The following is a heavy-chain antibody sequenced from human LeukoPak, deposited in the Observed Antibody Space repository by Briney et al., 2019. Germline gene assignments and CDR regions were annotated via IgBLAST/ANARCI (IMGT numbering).Heavy chain of an antibody. V-gene: IGHV5-51*01. CDR1: GYNFNTYW. Sequence: GESLKISCKGSGYNFNTYWVAWVRQLPGKGLEWMGIIRPMNSDVRYSPSFQGQVTISADRSINTAYLQWSSLKASDTAMYYCARHESRWDHDAFDIWGQGTMVTVSS. J-gene: IGHJ3*02. D-gene: IGHD1-26*01. CDR2: IRPMNSDV. CDR3: ARHESRWDHDAFDI.